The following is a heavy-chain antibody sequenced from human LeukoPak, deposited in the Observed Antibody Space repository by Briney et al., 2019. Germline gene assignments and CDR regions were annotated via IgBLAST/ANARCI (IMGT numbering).Heavy chain of an antibody. V-gene: IGHV3-23*01. CDR3: EKASAMIVVVSKHFDY. CDR1: GFTVSSNY. J-gene: IGHJ4*02. D-gene: IGHD3-22*01. CDR2: ISGSGDST. Sequence: GGSLRLSCAASGFTVSSNYMSWVRQAPGKGLEWVSSISGSGDSTYYADSVKGRFTISRDNSKNTLYLQMNSLRAEDTAVYYCEKASAMIVVVSKHFDYWGQGTLVTVSS.